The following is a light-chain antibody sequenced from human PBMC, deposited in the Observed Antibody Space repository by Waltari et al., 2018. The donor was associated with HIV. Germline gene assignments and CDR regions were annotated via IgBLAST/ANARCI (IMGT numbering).Light chain of an antibody. V-gene: IGLV1-40*01. CDR3: QSYDSRLSGSVV. Sequence: QSALTQPPSVPGAPGQSVTISCSGSNSNIGAGFDVHSYQQVPGTAPRLFIYDNNNRPSGVPDRFSGSKSGTSASLAINGLQSEDEADYYCQSYDSRLSGSVVFGGGTKVTVL. J-gene: IGLJ2*01. CDR2: DNN. CDR1: NSNIGAGFD.